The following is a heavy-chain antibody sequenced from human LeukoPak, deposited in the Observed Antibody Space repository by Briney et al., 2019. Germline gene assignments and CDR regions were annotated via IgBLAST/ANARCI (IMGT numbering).Heavy chain of an antibody. CDR1: GGSFSGYY. D-gene: IGHD1-26*01. Sequence: SETLSLTCAVYGGSFSGYYWSWIRQPPGKGLEWIGEINHSGSTNYNPSLKSRVTISVDTSKNQFSLKLSSVTAADTAVYYCARSYSGSYLPFGYWGQGTLVTVSS. CDR3: ARSYSGSYLPFGY. V-gene: IGHV4-34*01. CDR2: INHSGST. J-gene: IGHJ4*02.